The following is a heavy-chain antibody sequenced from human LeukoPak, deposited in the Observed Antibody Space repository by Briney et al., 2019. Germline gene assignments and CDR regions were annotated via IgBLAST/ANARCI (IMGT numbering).Heavy chain of an antibody. CDR2: ISSSSSTI. V-gene: IGHV3-48*04. Sequence: GGSLRLSCAASGFTFSSYSMNWVRQAPGKGLEWVSYISSSSSTIYYADSVKGRFTISRDNAKKSLYLQMNSLRAEDTAVYYCARDSRTSGYYSFDYWGQGTLVTVSS. D-gene: IGHD3-3*01. J-gene: IGHJ4*02. CDR1: GFTFSSYS. CDR3: ARDSRTSGYYSFDY.